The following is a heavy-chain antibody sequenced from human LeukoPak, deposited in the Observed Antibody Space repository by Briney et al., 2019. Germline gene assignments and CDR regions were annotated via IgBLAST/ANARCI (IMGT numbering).Heavy chain of an antibody. D-gene: IGHD3-16*01. CDR1: GRSISSYY. CDR3: ARHSWFGDFDY. Sequence: PSETLSLTCTVSGRSISSYYWSWIRQPPGKGLEWIGYIYYSGSTNYNPSLKSRVTISVDTSKNQFSLKLSSVTAADTAVYYCARHSWFGDFDYWGQGTLVTVSS. CDR2: IYYSGST. V-gene: IGHV4-59*08. J-gene: IGHJ4*02.